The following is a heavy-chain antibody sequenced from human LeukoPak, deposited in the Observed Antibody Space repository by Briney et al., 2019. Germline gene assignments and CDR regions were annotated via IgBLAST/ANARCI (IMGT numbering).Heavy chain of an antibody. J-gene: IGHJ3*02. Sequence: ASVKVSCKASGYTFTSYYMHWVRQAPGQGLEWMGIINPSGGSTSYAQKFQGRVTMTRDMSTSTVYMELSSLRSEDTAVYYCARVRGRYDAFDIWGQGTMVTVSS. CDR3: ARVRGRYDAFDI. CDR1: GYTFTSYY. D-gene: IGHD3-16*01. V-gene: IGHV1-46*01. CDR2: INPSGGST.